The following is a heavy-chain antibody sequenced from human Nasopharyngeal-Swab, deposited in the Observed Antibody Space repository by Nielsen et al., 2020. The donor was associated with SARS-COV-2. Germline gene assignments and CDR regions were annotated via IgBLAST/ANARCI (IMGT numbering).Heavy chain of an antibody. Sequence: GESLKISCSVSGFFFSRFAMHWVRQAPGKGLEYVSTINDYGNTIHYADSVRGRFTISRDISKSTLYLQMSSLSSEDTAVYYCVRDLPGSYSFDIWGQGTMVTVSS. CDR1: GFFFSRFA. D-gene: IGHD1-26*01. CDR3: VRDLPGSYSFDI. V-gene: IGHV3-64D*08. J-gene: IGHJ3*02. CDR2: INDYGNTI.